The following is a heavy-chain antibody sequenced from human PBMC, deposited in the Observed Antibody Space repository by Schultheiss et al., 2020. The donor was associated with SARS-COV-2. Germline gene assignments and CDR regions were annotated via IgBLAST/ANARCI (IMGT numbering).Heavy chain of an antibody. CDR2: VSSSSGYI. D-gene: IGHD2-21*01. CDR3: AKEVKETNFDY. CDR1: GFTFSSYS. J-gene: IGHJ4*02. Sequence: GGSLRLSCAASGFTFSSYSMNWVRQAPGKGLEWVSSVSSSSGYIYYADSVKGRFTISRDNAKNSLYLQMNSLRAEDTAVYYCAKEVKETNFDYWGQGTLVTVSS. V-gene: IGHV3-21*04.